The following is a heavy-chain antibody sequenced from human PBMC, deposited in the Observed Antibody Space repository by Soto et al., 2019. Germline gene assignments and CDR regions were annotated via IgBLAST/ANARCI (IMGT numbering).Heavy chain of an antibody. CDR2: ISGSGGST. CDR3: AKEADISGYHPDY. V-gene: IGHV3-23*01. D-gene: IGHD3-22*01. Sequence: EVQLLESGGGLVQPGGSLRLSCAASGFTFSSYAMSWVRQAPGKGLAWVSVISGSGGSTHYADSVKGRSTISRDNSKNTLYLQVNSLRAEDTAVYYCAKEADISGYHPDYWGQGTQVTVSS. J-gene: IGHJ4*02. CDR1: GFTFSSYA.